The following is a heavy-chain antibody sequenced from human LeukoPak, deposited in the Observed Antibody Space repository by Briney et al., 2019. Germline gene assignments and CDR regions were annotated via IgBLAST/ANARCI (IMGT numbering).Heavy chain of an antibody. J-gene: IGHJ1*01. Sequence: QTGGSLRLSCAASGFTFSSYAMSWVRQAPGKGLEWVSAISGSGGSTYYADSVKGRFTISRDNSKNTLYLQMNSLRAEDTVVYYCAKDTGVFGSSWYAEYFQHWGQGTLVTVSS. V-gene: IGHV3-23*01. CDR1: GFTFSSYA. D-gene: IGHD6-13*01. CDR2: ISGSGGST. CDR3: AKDTGVFGSSWYAEYFQH.